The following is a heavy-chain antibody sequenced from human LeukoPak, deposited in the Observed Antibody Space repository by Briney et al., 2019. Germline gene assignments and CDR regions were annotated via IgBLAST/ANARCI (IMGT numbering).Heavy chain of an antibody. CDR1: GYTFTSYY. Sequence: ASVKVSCKASGYTFTSYYMHWVRQAPGRGLEWMGIINPSGGSTSYAQKFQGRVTMTRDTSTSTVYMELSSLRSEDTAVYYCARDFLTGTMDYWGQGTLVTVSS. CDR3: ARDFLTGTMDY. CDR2: INPSGGST. D-gene: IGHD1-7*01. J-gene: IGHJ4*02. V-gene: IGHV1-46*01.